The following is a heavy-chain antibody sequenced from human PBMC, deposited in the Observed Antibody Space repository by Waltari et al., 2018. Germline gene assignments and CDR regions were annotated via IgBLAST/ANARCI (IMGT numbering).Heavy chain of an antibody. Sequence: QVQLQESGPGLVKPSETLSRTCTVSGDSMNKYQWSWIRQPPGKGLEWIGYIYYSGRTKYNPSVKTRVAISLDTSRNQFSLTLNSVTAADTAIYYCARGRIIVGYDYWGQGTLVTVSS. J-gene: IGHJ4*02. CDR3: ARGRIIVGYDY. V-gene: IGHV4-59*13. D-gene: IGHD5-12*01. CDR1: GDSMNKYQ. CDR2: IYYSGRT.